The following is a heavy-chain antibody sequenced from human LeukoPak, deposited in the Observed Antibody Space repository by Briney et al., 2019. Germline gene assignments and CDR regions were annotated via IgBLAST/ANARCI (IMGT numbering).Heavy chain of an antibody. CDR2: INHSGST. V-gene: IGHV4-34*01. Sequence: SKTLSLTCAVYGGSFSGYYWGWIRQPPGKGLEWIAEINHSGSTNYNPSLKSRVTVSVDTSKNQFSLNLSSVTAADTAVYYCARRRFYDLWSAYYFDYWGQGTLVIVSS. D-gene: IGHD3-3*01. CDR3: ARRRFYDLWSAYYFDY. J-gene: IGHJ4*02. CDR1: GGSFSGYY.